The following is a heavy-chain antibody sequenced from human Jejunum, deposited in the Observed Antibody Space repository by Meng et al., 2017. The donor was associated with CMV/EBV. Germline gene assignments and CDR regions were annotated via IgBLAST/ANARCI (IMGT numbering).Heavy chain of an antibody. CDR1: TDSLRDHY. CDR2: IYYSGST. CDR3: AKVDGP. D-gene: IGHD2-2*03. Sequence: TLALTCTVSTDSLRDHYWSWIRQPPGKGLEWIGYIYYSGSTNYNPSLKSRATISADMSKNQFSLKLRSVTAADTAVYYCAKVDGPWGQGTLVTVSS. V-gene: IGHV4-59*11. J-gene: IGHJ5*02.